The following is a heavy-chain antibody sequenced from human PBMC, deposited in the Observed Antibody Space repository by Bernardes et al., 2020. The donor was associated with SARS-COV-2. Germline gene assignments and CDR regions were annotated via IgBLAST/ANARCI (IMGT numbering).Heavy chain of an antibody. CDR2: INHSGST. CDR1: GYSISSGYY. D-gene: IGHD4-17*01. Sequence: SETLSLTCAVSGYSISSGYYWGWIRQPPGKGLEWIGEINHSGSTNYNPSLKSRVTISVDTSKNQFSLKLSSVTAADTAVYYCASFGMTTVTGGFDYWGQGTLVTVSS. J-gene: IGHJ4*02. CDR3: ASFGMTTVTGGFDY. V-gene: IGHV4-38-2*01.